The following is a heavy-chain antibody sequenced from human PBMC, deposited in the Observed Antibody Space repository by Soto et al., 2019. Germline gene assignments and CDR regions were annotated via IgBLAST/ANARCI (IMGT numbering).Heavy chain of an antibody. J-gene: IGHJ4*02. CDR1: GFTFSSYA. CDR3: AKDLESRCGSCYSGFDY. CDR2: ISGSGGST. D-gene: IGHD2-15*01. Sequence: GGSLRLSCAASGFTFSSYAMSWVRQAPGKGLEWVSAISGSGGSTYYADSVKGRFTISRDNSKNTLYLQMNSLRAEDTAVYYCAKDLESRCGSCYSGFDYWGQGTLVTVSS. V-gene: IGHV3-23*01.